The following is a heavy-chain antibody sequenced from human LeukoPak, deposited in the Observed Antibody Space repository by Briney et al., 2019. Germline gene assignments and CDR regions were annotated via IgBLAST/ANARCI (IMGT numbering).Heavy chain of an antibody. CDR1: GFTFSDHY. CDR3: ARDMWSYGSGSGLIY. Sequence: GGSLRLSCAASGFTFSDHYMEWVRQALGKGLERVGRSRNKANRYTTEYAASVQGRFTISRDDSKNSLYLQMNSLKTEDTAVYYCARDMWSYGSGSGLIYWGQGTLVTVSS. V-gene: IGHV3-72*01. CDR2: SRNKANRYTT. J-gene: IGHJ4*02. D-gene: IGHD3-10*01.